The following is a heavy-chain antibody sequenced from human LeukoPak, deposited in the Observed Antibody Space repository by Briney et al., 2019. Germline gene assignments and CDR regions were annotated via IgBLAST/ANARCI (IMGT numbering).Heavy chain of an antibody. CDR1: GFTFSSYG. V-gene: IGHV3-30*02. J-gene: IGHJ4*02. CDR2: IRYDGSNK. Sequence: GGSLRLSCAASGFTFSSYGMHWVRQAPGKGLEWVAFIRYDGSNKYYADSVKGRFTISRDNSKNTLYLQMNSLRAEDTAVYYCAKDQYSSPSTGDYWGQGTLVTVSS. CDR3: AKDQYSSPSTGDY. D-gene: IGHD6-6*01.